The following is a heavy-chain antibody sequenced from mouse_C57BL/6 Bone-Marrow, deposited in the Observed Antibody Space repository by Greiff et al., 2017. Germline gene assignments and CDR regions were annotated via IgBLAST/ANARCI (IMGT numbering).Heavy chain of an antibody. CDR2: ITPSNGGT. V-gene: IGHV1-53*01. CDR3: ARGNYYGSSADY. D-gene: IGHD1-1*01. Sequence: QVQLQQPGTELVKPGASVKLSCKASGYTFTSYWMHWVKQRPGQGLEWIGNITPSNGGTNYNEKFKSKATLTVDKSSSTAYMQLSSRTYEDSAVDYCARGNYYGSSADYWGQGTTLTVSS. J-gene: IGHJ2*01. CDR1: GYTFTSYW.